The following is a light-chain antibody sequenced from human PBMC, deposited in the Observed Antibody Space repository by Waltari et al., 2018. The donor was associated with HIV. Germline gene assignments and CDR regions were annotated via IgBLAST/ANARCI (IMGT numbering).Light chain of an antibody. Sequence: EIVLTQSPGTLSLSPGERAILSCRATQSVSSSYLAWYQQKPGQAPRLLIHGASNRATGIADFTLTISRLEPEDFAVYYCQQYDTSPLTFGGGTKVEIK. V-gene: IGKV3-20*01. CDR3: QQYDTSPLT. CDR1: QSVSSSY. CDR2: GAS. J-gene: IGKJ4*01.